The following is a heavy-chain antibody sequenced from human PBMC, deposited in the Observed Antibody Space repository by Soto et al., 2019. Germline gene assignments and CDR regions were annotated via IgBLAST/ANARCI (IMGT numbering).Heavy chain of an antibody. CDR3: AREASDYYDSSGYYYPPDY. J-gene: IGHJ4*02. Sequence: GGSLRLSCAASGFTFSSYAMHWVRQAPGKGLEWVAVISYDGSNKYYADSVKGRFTISRDNSKNTLYLQMNSLRAEDTAVYYCAREASDYYDSSGYYYPPDYWGQGTLVTVSS. CDR1: GFTFSSYA. CDR2: ISYDGSNK. D-gene: IGHD3-22*01. V-gene: IGHV3-30-3*01.